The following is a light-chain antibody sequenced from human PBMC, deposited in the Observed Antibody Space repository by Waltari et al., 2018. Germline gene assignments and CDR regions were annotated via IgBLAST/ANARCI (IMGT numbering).Light chain of an antibody. Sequence: EIVMTQSPATLSVSTGERATLSCRASQSVSSNLAWYQQKPGQAPRLLIYGASTRATGIPARFSGSGSGTEFTLTINSLQSEDFAVYYCQHYDNWPPFTFGPGTKVDIK. J-gene: IGKJ3*01. CDR2: GAS. V-gene: IGKV3-15*01. CDR3: QHYDNWPPFT. CDR1: QSVSSN.